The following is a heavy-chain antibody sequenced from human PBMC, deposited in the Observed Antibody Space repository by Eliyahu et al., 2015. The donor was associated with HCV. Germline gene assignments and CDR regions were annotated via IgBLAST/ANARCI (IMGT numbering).Heavy chain of an antibody. Sequence: QVQLQEPGPGLVKPSETLSLTCXVSGXSISXXHWSSIRQPPGKGLEWIGYIHYSGSTNYNPSLKSRVXISVDMSKNQFSLKLSSVTAADTAXYYCASGGGGIAVTGTGGWFDPWGQGTLVTVSS. CDR1: GXSISXXH. CDR2: IHYSGST. J-gene: IGHJ5*02. D-gene: IGHD6-19*01. CDR3: ASGGGGIAVTGTGGWFDP. V-gene: IGHV4-59*01.